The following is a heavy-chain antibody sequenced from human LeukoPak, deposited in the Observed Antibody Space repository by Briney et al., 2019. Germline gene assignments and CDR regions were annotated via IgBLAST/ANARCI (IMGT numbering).Heavy chain of an antibody. J-gene: IGHJ4*02. D-gene: IGHD1-1*01. CDR3: ARDHNYAFDN. Sequence: GGSLRLSCAASGFTFTDYSMNWVRQAPGKGREWILYIGIDSGNTKYADSVKGRFTISADKAKSSLYLQMHSLRVEDTAVYYCARDHNYAFDNRGQGTLVTVSS. CDR1: GFTFTDYS. CDR2: IGIDSGNT. V-gene: IGHV3-48*01.